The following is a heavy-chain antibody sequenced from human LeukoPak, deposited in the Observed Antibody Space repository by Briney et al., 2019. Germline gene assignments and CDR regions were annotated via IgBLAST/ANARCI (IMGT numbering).Heavy chain of an antibody. CDR3: AGSVGYSSSWLGGDFDY. J-gene: IGHJ4*02. CDR1: GGSINSAGYY. V-gene: IGHV4-61*02. CDR2: IYPSGST. Sequence: SETLSLTCTVSGGSINSAGYYWSWIRQPAGKGLEWIGRIYPSGSTNYNPSLKSRVTISVDTSKNQFSLKLSSVTAADTAVYYCAGSVGYSSSWLGGDFDYWGQGTLVTVSS. D-gene: IGHD6-13*01.